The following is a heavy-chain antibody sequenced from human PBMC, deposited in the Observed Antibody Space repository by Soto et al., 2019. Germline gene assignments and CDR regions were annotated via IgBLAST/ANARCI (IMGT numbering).Heavy chain of an antibody. Sequence: QVQLVQSGAEVKKPGASVKVSCKASGYTFTSYDINWVRQATGQGLEWMGWMNPNSGNTGYAQKFQGRVTMTRHTSISTAYMELISLRSEDTAVYYCAREHSTSWRFDYWGQGTLVTVSS. V-gene: IGHV1-8*01. CDR3: AREHSTSWRFDY. CDR2: MNPNSGNT. D-gene: IGHD6-13*01. J-gene: IGHJ4*02. CDR1: GYTFTSYD.